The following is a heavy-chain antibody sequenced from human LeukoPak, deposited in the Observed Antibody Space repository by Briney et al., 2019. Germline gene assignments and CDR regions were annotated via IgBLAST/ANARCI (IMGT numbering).Heavy chain of an antibody. D-gene: IGHD1-1*01. Sequence: GSLLLSCAASGFTFSNAWMSGARQAPGKGLEWVGRIKRKTDGETTDYAARGKGKFTMSREESKNTLSLQMNSLKTEDTAVYYCTTDVTPPNWNDGLGYWGQGTLVTVSS. V-gene: IGHV3-15*01. J-gene: IGHJ4*02. CDR1: GFTFSNAW. CDR2: IKRKTDGETT. CDR3: TTDVTPPNWNDGLGY.